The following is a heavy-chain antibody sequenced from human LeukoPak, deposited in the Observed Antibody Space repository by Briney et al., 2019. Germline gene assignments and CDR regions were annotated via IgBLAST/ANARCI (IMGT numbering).Heavy chain of an antibody. J-gene: IGHJ4*02. CDR1: GDSISTYY. CDR2: ISYSGST. Sequence: SETLSLTCAVSGDSISTYYWSWIRQSPGKGLEWIGYISYSGSTSYNPSLKSRVTISGDTSKSQFSLNLNSVTAADTAVYYCAKSRTTVTSAFDHWGQGTLVTVSS. V-gene: IGHV4-59*01. D-gene: IGHD4-17*01. CDR3: AKSRTTVTSAFDH.